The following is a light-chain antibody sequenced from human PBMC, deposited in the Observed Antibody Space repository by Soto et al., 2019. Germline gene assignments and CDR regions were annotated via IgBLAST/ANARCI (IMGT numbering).Light chain of an antibody. CDR2: GAS. CDR3: QQYDSYSWT. J-gene: IGKJ1*01. Sequence: ELTQSPGTLSLSPGERATLSCRASQSVSSKYLAWYQQKPGQAPRLLIYGASSRATGIPDRFSGSGSGTEFTLTISSLQPDDFATYYCQQYDSYSWTFGQGTKVAIK. V-gene: IGKV3-20*01. CDR1: QSVSSKY.